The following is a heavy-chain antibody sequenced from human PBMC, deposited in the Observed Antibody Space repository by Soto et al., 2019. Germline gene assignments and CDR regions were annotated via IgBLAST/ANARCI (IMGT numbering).Heavy chain of an antibody. D-gene: IGHD6-19*01. CDR2: VNPSSGVT. J-gene: IGHJ4*02. V-gene: IGHV1-46*01. Sequence: QVQLVQSGAEVKKPGASVKVSCKPFGYTFTSYYIHWVRQAPGEGLEWMGIVNPSSGVTGYTHKFQGRVTMTTDTPTSTVDMELSSLRSEDTAVYYCARDMREGLSGWHGVDYWGQGTLVTVSS. CDR1: GYTFTSYY. CDR3: ARDMREGLSGWHGVDY.